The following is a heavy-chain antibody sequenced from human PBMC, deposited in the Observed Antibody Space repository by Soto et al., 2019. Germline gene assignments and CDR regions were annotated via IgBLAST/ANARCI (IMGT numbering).Heavy chain of an antibody. J-gene: IGHJ4*02. CDR2: IYHSGST. Sequence: SETLSLTCAVSSGSISSSNWWSWVRQPPGKGLEWIGEIYHSGSTNYNPSLKSRVTISVDKSKNQFSLKLSSVTAADTAVYYCARSYGSGSYLDYWGQGTLVTVSS. CDR1: SGSISSSNW. CDR3: ARSYGSGSYLDY. D-gene: IGHD3-10*01. V-gene: IGHV4-4*02.